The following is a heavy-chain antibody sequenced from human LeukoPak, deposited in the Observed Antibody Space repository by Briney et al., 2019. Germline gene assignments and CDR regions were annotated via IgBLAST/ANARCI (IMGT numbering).Heavy chain of an antibody. J-gene: IGHJ4*02. D-gene: IGHD3-22*01. CDR1: GYSISSGYY. CDR2: IYHSGST. Sequence: PSETLSLTCTVSGYSISSGYYWGWIRQPPGKGLEWIGSIYHSGSTYYNPSLKSRVTISVDTSKNQFSLKLSSVTAADTAVYYCARDQYYDSSWGGGEDYWGQGTLVTVSS. V-gene: IGHV4-38-2*02. CDR3: ARDQYYDSSWGGGEDY.